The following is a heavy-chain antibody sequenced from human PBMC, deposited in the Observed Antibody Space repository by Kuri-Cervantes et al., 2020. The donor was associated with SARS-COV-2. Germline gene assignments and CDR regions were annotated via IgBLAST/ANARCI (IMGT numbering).Heavy chain of an antibody. Sequence: GESLKISCAASGFTFSSYAMSWVRQAPGKGLEWVSVIYSGGSTYYADSVKGRFTISRDNAKNSLYLQMSSLRAEDTAVYYCARDLRLGKSLDYWGQGTLVTVSS. V-gene: IGHV3-23*03. CDR2: IYSGGST. D-gene: IGHD7-27*01. CDR1: GFTFSSYA. CDR3: ARDLRLGKSLDY. J-gene: IGHJ4*02.